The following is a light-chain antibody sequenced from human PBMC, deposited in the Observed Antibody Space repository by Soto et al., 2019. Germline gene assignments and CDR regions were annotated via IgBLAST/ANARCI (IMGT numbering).Light chain of an antibody. CDR1: SSNIGATYD. CDR2: GNS. V-gene: IGLV1-40*01. J-gene: IGLJ1*01. Sequence: QSVLTQPPSVSGAPGQRVTISCTGSSSNIGATYDVQWYQQLPGTAPKLLIYGNSNRPSGVPERFSGSKSGTSASLAITGLQADDEADYYCRSYANILSSHYVFGTGTKVTVL. CDR3: RSYANILSSHYV.